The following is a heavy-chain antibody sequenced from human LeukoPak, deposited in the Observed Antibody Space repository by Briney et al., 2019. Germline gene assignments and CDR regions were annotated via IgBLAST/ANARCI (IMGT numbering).Heavy chain of an antibody. D-gene: IGHD2-2*02. J-gene: IGHJ1*01. CDR1: GYSISSGYY. Sequence: PSETLSLTCIVSGYSISSGYYWGWIRQPPGKGLEWIGSIYHSGNTYYNPSLKSRVTISLDTSKNQFSLKLSSVTAADTAVYYCARRAGYCSSTSCYKAGGFQHWGQGTLVTVSS. CDR3: ARRAGYCSSTSCYKAGGFQH. V-gene: IGHV4-38-2*02. CDR2: IYHSGNT.